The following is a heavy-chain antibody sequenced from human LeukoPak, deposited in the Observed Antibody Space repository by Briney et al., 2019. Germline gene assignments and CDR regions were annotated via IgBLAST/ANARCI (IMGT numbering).Heavy chain of an antibody. CDR1: GFTVSSNY. Sequence: PGGSLRLSCAASGFTVSSNYMSWVRQAPGKGLEWVSVIYSGGSTYYADSVKGRFTISRDNSKNTLYLQMNSLRAEDTAVYYCARDRSGYCSSTSCYGPYYYGMDVWGQGTTVTVSS. CDR3: ARDRSGYCSSTSCYGPYYYGMDV. V-gene: IGHV3-53*01. J-gene: IGHJ6*02. CDR2: IYSGGST. D-gene: IGHD2-2*01.